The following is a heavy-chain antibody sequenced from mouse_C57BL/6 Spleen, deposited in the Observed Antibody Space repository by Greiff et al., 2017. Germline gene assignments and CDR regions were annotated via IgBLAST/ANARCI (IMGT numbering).Heavy chain of an antibody. J-gene: IGHJ2*01. D-gene: IGHD4-1*01. V-gene: IGHV1-63*01. CDR2: IYPGGGYT. CDR1: GYTFTHYW. CDR3: ARSELGRYFDY. Sequence: QVQLQQSGAELVRPGTSVKMSCKASGYTFTHYWLGWAKPRPGHGLEWIGDIYPGGGYTNYNEKFKGKATLTADKSSSTAYLQFSSLTSEDSAIYYCARSELGRYFDYWGQGTTLTVSS.